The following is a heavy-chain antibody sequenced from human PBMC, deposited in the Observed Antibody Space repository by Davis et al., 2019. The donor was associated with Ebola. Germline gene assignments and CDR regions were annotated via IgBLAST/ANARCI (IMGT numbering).Heavy chain of an antibody. V-gene: IGHV3-23*01. CDR1: EFTFSSYA. Sequence: GGSLRLSCAASEFTFSSYAMSWVRQSPGKGLEWVSAITSSGGLTGYADSVKGRFTISRDNSKNTLYLQMNSLRAEDTAIYYCAKRTDSRSFEFWSQGTLVTVSS. CDR2: ITSSGGLT. J-gene: IGHJ4*02. CDR3: AKRTDSRSFEF. D-gene: IGHD1-14*01.